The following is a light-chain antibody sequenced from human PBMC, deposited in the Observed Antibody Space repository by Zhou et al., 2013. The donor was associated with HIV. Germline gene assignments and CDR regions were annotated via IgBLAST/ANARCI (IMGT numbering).Light chain of an antibody. CDR1: QNISSNS. V-gene: IGKV3-20*01. Sequence: EVVLTQSPGTLSLSPGQRVTLSCRASQNISSNSLAWFHQKPGQTPRLLIYGASIRAAGIPDRFSGSGSGRDFSLTISGLRPEDFALFYCQHSGSLYTFGQGTKLEIK. J-gene: IGKJ2*01. CDR3: QHSGSLYT. CDR2: GAS.